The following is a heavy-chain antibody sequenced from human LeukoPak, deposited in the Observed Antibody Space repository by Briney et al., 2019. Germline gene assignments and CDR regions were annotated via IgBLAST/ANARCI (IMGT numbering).Heavy chain of an antibody. CDR2: ISAYNGNT. CDR1: GYTFTSYG. J-gene: IGHJ4*02. D-gene: IGHD3-22*01. Sequence: ASVKVSCKASGYTFTSYGISWVRQAPGQGLEWMGWISAYNGNTNYAQKLQGRVTMTTDTSTSTAYTELRSLRSDDTAVYYCAREEWGYYDSSGTGLDYWGQGTLVTVSS. V-gene: IGHV1-18*01. CDR3: AREEWGYYDSSGTGLDY.